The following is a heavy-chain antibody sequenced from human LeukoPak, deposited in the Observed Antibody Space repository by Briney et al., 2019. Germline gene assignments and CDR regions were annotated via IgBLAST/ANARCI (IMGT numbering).Heavy chain of an antibody. Sequence: GGSLRLSCAASGFTVSSNYMSWVRQAPGKGLEWVSVIYSGGSTYYADSVKGRFTISRDNSKNTLYLQMNSLRAEDTAVYYCAKDPLYSSGNYFDYWGQGTLVTVSS. J-gene: IGHJ4*02. D-gene: IGHD5-18*01. CDR1: GFTVSSNY. CDR2: IYSGGST. V-gene: IGHV3-53*01. CDR3: AKDPLYSSGNYFDY.